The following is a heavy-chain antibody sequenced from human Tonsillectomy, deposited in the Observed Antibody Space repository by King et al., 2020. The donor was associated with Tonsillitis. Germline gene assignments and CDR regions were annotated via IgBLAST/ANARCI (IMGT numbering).Heavy chain of an antibody. CDR2: IIPIFGTA. Sequence: QLVQSGAEVKKPGSSVTVSCKASGGTFTTYAISWVRQAPGQGLEWMGGIIPIFGTANYAQKFQGRVTITADGSTSTAYMERSSLKSEDTALYYCARGGPVATGNFDYWGQGTLVTVSS. D-gene: IGHD5-12*01. J-gene: IGHJ4*02. CDR3: ARGGPVATGNFDY. V-gene: IGHV1-69*12. CDR1: GGTFTTYA.